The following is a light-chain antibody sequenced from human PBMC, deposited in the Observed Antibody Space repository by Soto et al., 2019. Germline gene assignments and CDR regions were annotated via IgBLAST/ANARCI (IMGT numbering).Light chain of an antibody. CDR3: QQYNSYPYT. J-gene: IGKJ2*01. CDR1: QSISSW. CDR2: KAS. Sequence: DIQMTQSPSTLSPSVGDRVTITCRASQSISSWLAWYQQKPGKAPKLLIYKASSLESGVPSRFSGSGSGTXXXXXXXXXXXXDFATYYCQQYNSYPYTFGQGTKLEIK. V-gene: IGKV1-5*03.